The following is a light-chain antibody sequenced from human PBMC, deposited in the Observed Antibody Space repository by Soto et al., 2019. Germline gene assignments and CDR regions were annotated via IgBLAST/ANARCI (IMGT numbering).Light chain of an antibody. J-gene: IGLJ6*01. CDR1: SSDVGGYSY. CDR3: SSYTTSSTYV. CDR2: DVS. Sequence: ALTQPASVSGSPGQSITISCTGTSSDVGGYSYISWYQHNPGRAPKLMIYDVSNRPSGVSDRFSGSKSGNTASLTISRLQAEDEADFYCSSYTTSSTYVFGSGTKLTVL. V-gene: IGLV2-14*03.